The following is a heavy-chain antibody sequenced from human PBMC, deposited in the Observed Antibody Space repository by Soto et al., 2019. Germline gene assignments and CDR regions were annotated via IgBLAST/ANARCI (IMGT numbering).Heavy chain of an antibody. Sequence: SETLSLTCTVSGGSISSSSYYWGWIRQPPGKGLEWIGSIYYSGSTFYNPSLKSRVTISVDTSKNQFSLKLSSVTAADTAVYYCARSRIAVAFYWYLDLWGRGTLVTVSS. V-gene: IGHV4-39*01. CDR2: IYYSGST. CDR3: ARSRIAVAFYWYLDL. D-gene: IGHD6-19*01. CDR1: GGSISSSSYY. J-gene: IGHJ2*01.